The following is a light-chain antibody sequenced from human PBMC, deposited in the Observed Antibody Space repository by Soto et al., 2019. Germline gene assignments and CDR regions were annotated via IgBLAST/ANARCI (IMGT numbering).Light chain of an antibody. V-gene: IGLV2-8*01. CDR2: EVS. CDR3: SSYAGSNNFGV. CDR1: SSDVGGYNY. J-gene: IGLJ1*01. Sequence: QSVLTHPPSVSWSPGHSVAISCTGTSSDVGGYNYVSWYQQHPGKAPKLMIYEVSKRPSGVPDRFSGSKSGNTASLTVSGLQAEDEADYYCSSYAGSNNFGVFGTGTKVTVL.